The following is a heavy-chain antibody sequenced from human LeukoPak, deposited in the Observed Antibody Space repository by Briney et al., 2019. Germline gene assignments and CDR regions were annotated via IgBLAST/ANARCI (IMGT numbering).Heavy chain of an antibody. CDR2: IYYSGSI. V-gene: IGHV4-59*08. CDR3: ARYSGSYSGFDY. J-gene: IGHJ4*02. CDR1: GGAISSYY. Sequence: SETLSLTCTVSGGAISSYYWSWIRQPPGKGLEWIGYIYYSGSINYNPSLKSRVTISVDTSKNQFSLRLRSVTAADTAVYYCARYSGSYSGFDYWGQGTLVTVSS. D-gene: IGHD1-26*01.